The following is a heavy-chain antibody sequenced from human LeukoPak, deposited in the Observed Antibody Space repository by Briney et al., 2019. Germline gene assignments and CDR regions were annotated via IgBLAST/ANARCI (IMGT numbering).Heavy chain of an antibody. CDR1: GFIAGYNY. D-gene: IGHD2-15*01. V-gene: IGHV3-53*01. J-gene: IGHJ4*02. CDR2: IYRGVT. Sequence: GGSLRLSCEVSGFIAGYNYMSWVREGPGEGLEWVSVIYRGVTYYADSVKGRFTISRDDSKNTVYLQMNNLRVEDTAEYFCASYYCSSGSCYFYHWGQGTLVTVSS. CDR3: ASYYCSSGSCYFYH.